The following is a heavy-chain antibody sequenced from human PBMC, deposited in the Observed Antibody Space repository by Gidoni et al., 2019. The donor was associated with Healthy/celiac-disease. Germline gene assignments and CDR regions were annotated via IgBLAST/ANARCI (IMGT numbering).Heavy chain of an antibody. CDR3: ARHEWVGQWLAHFDY. J-gene: IGHJ4*02. CDR1: GGSISSSSYY. CDR2: IYYSGST. V-gene: IGHV4-39*01. Sequence: QLQLQESGPGLVKPSETLSLTCTVSGGSISSSSYYWGWIRQPPGKGLEWIGSIYYSGSTYYHPYLTSRVTISVDTSKNQFSQKLSSVTAADTAGYYCARHEWVGQWLAHFDYWGQGTLVTVSS. D-gene: IGHD6-19*01.